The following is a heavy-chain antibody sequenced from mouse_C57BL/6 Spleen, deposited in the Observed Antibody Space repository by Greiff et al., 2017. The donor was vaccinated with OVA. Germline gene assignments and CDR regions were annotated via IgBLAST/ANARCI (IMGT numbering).Heavy chain of an antibody. CDR1: GYTFTDYN. J-gene: IGHJ4*01. D-gene: IGHD2-5*01. CDR2: INPNNGGT. V-gene: IGHV1-22*01. Sequence: EVQRVESGPELVKPGASVKMSCKASGYTFTDYNMHWVKQSHGKSLEWIGYINPNNGGTSYNQKFKGKATLTVNKSSSTAYMELRSLTSEDSAVYYCARWRAYYSNYDAMDYWGQGTSVTVSS. CDR3: ARWRAYYSNYDAMDY.